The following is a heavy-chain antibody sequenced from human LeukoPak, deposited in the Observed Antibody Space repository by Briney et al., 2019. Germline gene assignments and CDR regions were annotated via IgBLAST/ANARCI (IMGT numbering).Heavy chain of an antibody. CDR2: IYYSGST. Sequence: SETLSLTCTVSGGSISSYYWSWIRQPPGKGLEWIGYIYYSGSTNYNPSLKSRVTISVDTSKNQFSLKLSSVTAADTAVYYCARHCSGGSCYEGFDYWGQGTLVTVSS. J-gene: IGHJ4*02. V-gene: IGHV4-59*01. CDR3: ARHCSGGSCYEGFDY. CDR1: GGSISSYY. D-gene: IGHD2-15*01.